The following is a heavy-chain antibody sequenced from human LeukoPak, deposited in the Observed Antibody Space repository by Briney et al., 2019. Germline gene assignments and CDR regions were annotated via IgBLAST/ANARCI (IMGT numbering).Heavy chain of an antibody. CDR2: IKKDGSEK. Sequence: GGSLRLSCAASGFTFRNHWMTWVRQAPGKGLEWVANIKKDGSEKYYVDSVKGRFTISRDNSKNTLYLQMNSLRAEDTAVYYCARARSSYGYGDAFDIWGQGTMVTVSS. CDR3: ARARSSYGYGDAFDI. J-gene: IGHJ3*02. V-gene: IGHV3-7*01. D-gene: IGHD5-18*01. CDR1: GFTFRNHW.